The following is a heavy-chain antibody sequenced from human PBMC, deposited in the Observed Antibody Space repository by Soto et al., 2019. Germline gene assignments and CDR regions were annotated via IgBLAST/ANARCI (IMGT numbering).Heavy chain of an antibody. J-gene: IGHJ6*02. D-gene: IGHD6-19*01. V-gene: IGHV3-74*01. Sequence: PGGSLSLSCAASGFTSSDYWMHWVRQAPGKGLVWVSRISDGRSTNYADSVKGRFTISRDNAKNTLFLQMDSLRAEDTAVYYCARAVAGTRNGMDVWGQGTTVTVSS. CDR1: GFTSSDYW. CDR3: ARAVAGTRNGMDV. CDR2: ISDGRST.